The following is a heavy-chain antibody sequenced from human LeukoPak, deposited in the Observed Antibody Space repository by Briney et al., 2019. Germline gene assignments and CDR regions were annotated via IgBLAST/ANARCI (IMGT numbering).Heavy chain of an antibody. V-gene: IGHV1-69*04. CDR3: ARDPSGGYVPYFDY. J-gene: IGHJ4*02. CDR1: GGTFSSYA. D-gene: IGHD3-16*01. Sequence: ASVKVSCKASGGTFSSYAISWVRQAPGQGLEWMGRIIPILRITNYAQKFQGRVTITADKSTSTAYMELSSLRSDDTAVYYCARDPSGGYVPYFDYWGQGTLVTVSS. CDR2: IIPILRIT.